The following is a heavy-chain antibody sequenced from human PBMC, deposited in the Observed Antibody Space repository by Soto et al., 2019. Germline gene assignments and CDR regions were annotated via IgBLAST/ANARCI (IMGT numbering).Heavy chain of an antibody. J-gene: IGHJ5*02. CDR1: GFTFSSYA. CDR2: ISGSGGST. Sequence: EVQLLESGGGLVQPGGSLRLSCAASGFTFSSYAMSWVRQAPGKGLEWVSAISGSGGSTYYADSVKGRFTISRDNSKNTLYLQMNSLRAEDTAVYYCAKDPSKIVVVSNWFDPWGQGTLVTVSS. V-gene: IGHV3-23*01. D-gene: IGHD3-22*01. CDR3: AKDPSKIVVVSNWFDP.